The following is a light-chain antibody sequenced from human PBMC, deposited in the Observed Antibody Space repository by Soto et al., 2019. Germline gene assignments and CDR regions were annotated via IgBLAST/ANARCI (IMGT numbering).Light chain of an antibody. Sequence: AIQMTQSPSSLSACVGDRVTITFRASQGISSDVAWYQQRPRKAPKLLIYAASSLQSGVSSRFSGSGSGTDFTLTISSLQPEDFATYYCLQDYYYRYTFGQGTKVDIK. J-gene: IGKJ2*01. CDR2: AAS. CDR3: LQDYYYRYT. CDR1: QGISSD. V-gene: IGKV1-6*01.